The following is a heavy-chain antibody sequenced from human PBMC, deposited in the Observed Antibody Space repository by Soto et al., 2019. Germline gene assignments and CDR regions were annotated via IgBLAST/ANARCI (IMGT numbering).Heavy chain of an antibody. CDR1: GYTFTGYY. D-gene: IGHD3-3*01. V-gene: IGHV1-2*02. CDR3: ARVRSDFWSGSGTFDY. Sequence: QVQLVQSGAEVKKPGASVKVSCKASGYTFTGYYMHWVRQAPGQGLEWMGWINPNRGGTNYAQKFQGRVTMTRDTSSSTAYMELSRLRSDDTAVYYCARVRSDFWSGSGTFDYWGQGTLVTVSS. J-gene: IGHJ4*02. CDR2: INPNRGGT.